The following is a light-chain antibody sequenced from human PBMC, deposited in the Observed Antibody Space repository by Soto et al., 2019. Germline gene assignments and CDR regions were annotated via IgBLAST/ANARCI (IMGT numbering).Light chain of an antibody. V-gene: IGLV2-14*03. CDR1: SSDVGRYNY. Sequence: QSALTQPASVSGSPGQSITISCTGTSSDVGRYNYVSWYQHHPDKAPKVVIYDVSNRPSGFSDRFSGFKSGNTASLTISGLQAEDEGDYYCSSYTASSSLVFGGGTKVTVL. CDR2: DVS. CDR3: SSYTASSSLV. J-gene: IGLJ3*02.